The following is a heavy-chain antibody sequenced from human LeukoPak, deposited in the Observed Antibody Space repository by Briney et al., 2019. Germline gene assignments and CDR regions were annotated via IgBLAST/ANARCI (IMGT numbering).Heavy chain of an antibody. CDR3: ARASFYYDSSAYGGLVD. D-gene: IGHD3-22*01. CDR1: GGTFSSYA. J-gene: IGHJ4*02. Sequence: SVKVSCKASGGTFSSYAISWVRQAPGQGLEWMGGIIPIFGTANYAQKFQGRVTITADESTSTAYMELSSLRSEDTAVYYCARASFYYDSSAYGGLVDWGQGTLVTVSS. CDR2: IIPIFGTA. V-gene: IGHV1-69*13.